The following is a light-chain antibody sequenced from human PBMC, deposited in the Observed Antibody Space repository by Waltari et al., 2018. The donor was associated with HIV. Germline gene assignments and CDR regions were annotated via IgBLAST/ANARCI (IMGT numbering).Light chain of an antibody. V-gene: IGKV4-1*01. CDR3: QQYYTLRST. Sequence: DIVMTQSPDSLAVSLGARATVTCTSSRTVLYNRNYLAWYQQKPGQPPKVLIYWASTHAIGVPDRFSGSGSGTDFSLTISRVQADDVAIYYCQQYYTLRSTFGGGTKIEI. CDR2: WAS. CDR1: RTVLYNRNY. J-gene: IGKJ4*01.